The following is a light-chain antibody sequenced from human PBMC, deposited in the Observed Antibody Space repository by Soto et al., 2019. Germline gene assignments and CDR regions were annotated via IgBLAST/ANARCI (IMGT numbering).Light chain of an antibody. CDR3: QQYDSFSWT. CDR2: DAS. J-gene: IGKJ1*01. CDR1: QDISNY. Sequence: DVQMTQSPSSLSASVGDRVTITCQASQDISNYLTWYQQKSGKAPKLLIYDASNLETGVPSRFSGSGSGTDFTFTISSLQPEDVATYYCQQYDSFSWTFGQGTKLEIK. V-gene: IGKV1-33*01.